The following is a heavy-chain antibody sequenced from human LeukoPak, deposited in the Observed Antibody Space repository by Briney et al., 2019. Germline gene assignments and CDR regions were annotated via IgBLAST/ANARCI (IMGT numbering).Heavy chain of an antibody. Sequence: PGGSLRLSCAASGFTFSSYSMSWVRQAPGKGLEWVSSISSSSSYIYYADSVKGRFTISRDNAKNSLYLQMNSLRAEDTAVYYCVRYYDSSGYYFPTIDYYYYMDVWGKGTTVTISS. CDR3: VRYYDSSGYYFPTIDYYYYMDV. D-gene: IGHD3-22*01. V-gene: IGHV3-21*01. J-gene: IGHJ6*03. CDR1: GFTFSSYS. CDR2: ISSSSSYI.